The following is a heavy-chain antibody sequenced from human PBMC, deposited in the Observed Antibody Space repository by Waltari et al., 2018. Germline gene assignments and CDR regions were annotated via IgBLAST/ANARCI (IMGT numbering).Heavy chain of an antibody. D-gene: IGHD4-4*01. Sequence: QVQLVESGGGVVQPGRSLRLSCAASGFTFSSYAMHWVRQAPGKGLEWGAVISYEGRNKYYAVSVKGRFTLSRDNSKNTVYLEMSRLRAEDTAVYCCASRGDGYINDYWGQGTLVTVSS. CDR1: GFTFSSYA. CDR2: ISYEGRNK. J-gene: IGHJ4*02. V-gene: IGHV3-30-3*01. CDR3: ASRGDGYINDY.